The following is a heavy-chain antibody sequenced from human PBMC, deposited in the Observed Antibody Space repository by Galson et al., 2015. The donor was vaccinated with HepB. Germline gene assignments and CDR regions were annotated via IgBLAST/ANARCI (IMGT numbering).Heavy chain of an antibody. D-gene: IGHD3-10*01. CDR3: ASLGTDWFDP. V-gene: IGHV1-69*04. CDR1: GGTFSSYA. Sequence: SVKVSCKASGGTFSSYAISWVRPAPGQGLEWMGRIIPILGIANYAQKFQGRVTITADKSTSTAYMELSSLRSEDTAVYYCASLGTDWFDPWGQGTLVTVSS. J-gene: IGHJ5*02. CDR2: IIPILGIA.